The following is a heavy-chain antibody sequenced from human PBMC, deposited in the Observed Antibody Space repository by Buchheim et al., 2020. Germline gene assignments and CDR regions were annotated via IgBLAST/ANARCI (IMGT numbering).Heavy chain of an antibody. Sequence: QVQLQQWGAGLLKPSETLSLTCAVYGGSFSNYHWTWIRQPPGKGLEWIGEINHTGSTNYNPSLKSRVTIFVDTSKKQFSLKVSSVTAADTAVYYCARGAPYSSTWYLDYWGQG. D-gene: IGHD6-13*01. CDR2: INHTGST. J-gene: IGHJ4*02. CDR3: ARGAPYSSTWYLDY. V-gene: IGHV4-34*01. CDR1: GGSFSNYH.